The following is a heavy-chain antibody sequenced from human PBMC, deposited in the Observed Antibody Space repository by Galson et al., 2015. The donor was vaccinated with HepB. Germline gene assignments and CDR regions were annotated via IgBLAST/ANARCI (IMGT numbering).Heavy chain of an antibody. J-gene: IGHJ6*02. CDR1: GYTFTNYG. V-gene: IGHV1-18*01. CDR2: ISAYNGNT. D-gene: IGHD6-13*01. Sequence: SVKVSCKASGYTFTNYGISWVRQAPGQGLEWMGWISAYNGNTNYAQKLQGRVTMTTDTSTSTAYMELRSLRSDDTAVYYCARVHSSWYWGYYYGMDVWGQGTTVTVSS. CDR3: ARVHSSWYWGYYYGMDV.